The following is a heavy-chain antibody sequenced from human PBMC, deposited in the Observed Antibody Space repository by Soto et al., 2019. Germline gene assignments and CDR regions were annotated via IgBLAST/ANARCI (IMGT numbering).Heavy chain of an antibody. V-gene: IGHV4-4*01. Sequence: TLSLTCTISGASISSTHYWTWVRQTPGKGLEWIGEIYHTGNTNYNPSLQSRVTLSLDKSKNQFSLRQESVTAADTAVYFCARYPMDDYFRGMDVWGQGTTVTVSS. CDR3: ARYPMDDYFRGMDV. CDR2: IYHTGNT. CDR1: GASISSTHY. J-gene: IGHJ6*02.